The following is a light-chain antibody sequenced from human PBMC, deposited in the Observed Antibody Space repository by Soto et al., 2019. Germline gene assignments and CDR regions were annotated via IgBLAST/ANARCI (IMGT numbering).Light chain of an antibody. J-gene: IGKJ1*01. CDR3: QQYNNWRT. CDR2: GAS. Sequence: EIVMTQSPATLSVSPGERATLSCRASQSVSSNLAWYQQKPGQAPGLLIYGASTRATGIPARFSGSGSGTEFTLTISSLQSEDFAVYYCQQYNNWRTFGQGTKVKIK. CDR1: QSVSSN. V-gene: IGKV3-15*01.